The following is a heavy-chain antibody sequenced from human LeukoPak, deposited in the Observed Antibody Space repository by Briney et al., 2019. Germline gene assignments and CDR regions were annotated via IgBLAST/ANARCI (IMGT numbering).Heavy chain of an antibody. D-gene: IGHD1-1*01. J-gene: IGHJ4*02. CDR1: GFTFDDYG. Sequence: GGSLRLSCAASGFTFDDYGMSWVRQAPGKGLEWVSGINWNGAGTAYADSVKGRFTISRDNAKNSLHLQMNSLRAEDTALYHCAKGEDLENWGQGTLVTVSS. CDR2: INWNGAGT. V-gene: IGHV3-20*01. CDR3: AKGEDLEN.